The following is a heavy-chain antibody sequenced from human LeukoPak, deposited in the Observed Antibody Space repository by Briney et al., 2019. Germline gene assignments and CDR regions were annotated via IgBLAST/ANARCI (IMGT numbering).Heavy chain of an antibody. CDR3: ARGYGDLDY. Sequence: ASVKVSCKASGYTFASYDINWVRQAPGQGLEWMGRINPNSGGTNYAQKFQGRVTMTRDTSISTAYMELSRLRSDDTAVYYCARGYGDLDYWGQGTLVTVSS. CDR2: INPNSGGT. V-gene: IGHV1-2*06. D-gene: IGHD4-17*01. J-gene: IGHJ4*02. CDR1: GYTFASYD.